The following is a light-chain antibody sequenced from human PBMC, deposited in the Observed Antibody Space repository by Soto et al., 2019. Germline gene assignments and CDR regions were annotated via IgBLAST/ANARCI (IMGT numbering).Light chain of an antibody. J-gene: IGKJ1*01. CDR2: GAS. CDR3: QQYNNWPPAT. CDR1: QSVSSN. V-gene: IGKV3-15*01. Sequence: ETLMTQSPATLSVSPGETVTLSCRASQSVSSNLAWYQQKPGQAPRLLIYGASTRATGIPARFSGSGSGKEFTLTIRSLQSEDFAVYYCQQYNNWPPATFGQGTNVDIK.